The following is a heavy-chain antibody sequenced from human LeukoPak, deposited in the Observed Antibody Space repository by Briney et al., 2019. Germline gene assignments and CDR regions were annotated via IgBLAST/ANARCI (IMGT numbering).Heavy chain of an antibody. J-gene: IGHJ4*02. CDR1: GYTFTGYY. Sequence: ASVKVSCQASGYTFTGYYMHWVRQAPGQGLEWMGWINPNSGGTNYAQKFQGRVTMTRDTSTSTAYMEPSRLRSDDTAVYYCASGSNLRFLEWSPFDYGGQGTLVTVSS. CDR3: ASGSNLRFLEWSPFDY. CDR2: INPNSGGT. D-gene: IGHD3-3*01. V-gene: IGHV1-2*02.